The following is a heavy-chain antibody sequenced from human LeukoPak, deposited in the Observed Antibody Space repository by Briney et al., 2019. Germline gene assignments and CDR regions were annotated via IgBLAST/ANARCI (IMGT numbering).Heavy chain of an antibody. CDR1: GYTFTGYY. D-gene: IGHD2-2*02. J-gene: IGHJ6*03. Sequence: ASVKVSCKASGYTFTGYYMHWVRQAPGQGLEWMGWINPNSGGTNYAQKFQGRVTMTRDTSISTAYMELSRLRSDDTAVYYCARHGYCSSTSCYNYYHYYYYMDVWGKGTTVTVSS. CDR2: INPNSGGT. CDR3: ARHGYCSSTSCYNYYHYYYYMDV. V-gene: IGHV1-2*02.